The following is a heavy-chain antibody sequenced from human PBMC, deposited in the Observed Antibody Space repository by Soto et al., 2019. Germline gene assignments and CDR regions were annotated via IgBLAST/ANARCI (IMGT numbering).Heavy chain of an antibody. D-gene: IGHD3-10*01. CDR1: GVSSGNYK. V-gene: IGHV4-59*08. CDR2: IDDGGSS. CDR3: VRQGFGILKGLVDV. J-gene: IGHJ6*02. Sequence: QVQLQESGPGLVNPSENLSLTCTVSGVSSGNYKWSWIRQSRGKGLEWIGYIDDGGSSSYNPSLKSRVTMSVDTSSRQFSRNLRSVTAADTAVYYCVRQGFGILKGLVDVWGQGTTVTVSS.